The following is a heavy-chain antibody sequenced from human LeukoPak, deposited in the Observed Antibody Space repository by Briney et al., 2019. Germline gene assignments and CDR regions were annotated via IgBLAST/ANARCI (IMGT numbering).Heavy chain of an antibody. Sequence: SETLSLTCTVSGGSISSYYWSWIRQPAGKGLEWIGRIYTSGSTNYNPSLKSRVTMSVDTSKNQFSLKLSSVTAADTAVYYCARCRSYCSSTSCHHNWFDPWGQGTLVTVSS. CDR1: GGSISSYY. V-gene: IGHV4-4*07. CDR3: ARCRSYCSSTSCHHNWFDP. CDR2: IYTSGST. J-gene: IGHJ5*02. D-gene: IGHD2-2*01.